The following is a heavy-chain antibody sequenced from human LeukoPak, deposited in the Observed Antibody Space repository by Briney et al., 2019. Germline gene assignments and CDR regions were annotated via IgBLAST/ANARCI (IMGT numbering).Heavy chain of an antibody. J-gene: IGHJ4*02. CDR1: GYTFTGYY. Sequence: ASVKVSCKASGYTFTGYYMHWVRQAPGQGLEWMGWINPNSGGTNYAQKFQGRVTMTRDTSISTAYMELSRLRPDDTAVYYCASESTVLSWSDYWGQGTLVTVSS. V-gene: IGHV1-2*02. CDR2: INPNSGGT. D-gene: IGHD4-11*01. CDR3: ASESTVLSWSDY.